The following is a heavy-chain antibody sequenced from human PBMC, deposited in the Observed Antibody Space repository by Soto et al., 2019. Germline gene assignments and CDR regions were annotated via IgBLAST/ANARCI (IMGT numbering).Heavy chain of an antibody. D-gene: IGHD6-6*01. CDR1: GYTFTTHD. CDR2: LNPHSGNT. CDR3: VRASEQLVPVENFAY. V-gene: IGHV1-8*01. J-gene: IGHJ4*02. Sequence: QVQLVQSGAEVKKPGASVKVSCKTSGYTFTTHDINWVRQATGQGLEWMGWLNPHSGNTGYAQKFQGRVTMTRDTSISTAYMEMSSLKSEDTAVYYCVRASEQLVPVENFAYCGQGTLVTGSS.